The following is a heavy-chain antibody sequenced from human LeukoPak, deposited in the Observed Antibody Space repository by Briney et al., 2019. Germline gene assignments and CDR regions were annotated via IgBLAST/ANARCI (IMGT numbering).Heavy chain of an antibody. V-gene: IGHV4-59*01. J-gene: IGHJ6*03. CDR3: ARGLHSGFQSGSSGGFYYMDV. D-gene: IGHD3-3*01. CDR1: GGSMNDYY. CDR2: ISYSGSA. Sequence: SETLSLTCTVSGGSMNDYYWSWIRQPPGKRLEWIGFISYSGSARYNPSLKSRLTMSVGAPKKQFYLELNSVTSADTAIYYCARGLHSGFQSGSSGGFYYMDVWGKGTSVTVSS.